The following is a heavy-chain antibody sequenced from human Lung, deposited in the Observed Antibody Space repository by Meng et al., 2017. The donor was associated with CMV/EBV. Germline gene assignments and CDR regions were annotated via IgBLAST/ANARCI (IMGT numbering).Heavy chain of an antibody. V-gene: IGHV1-2*06. CDR2: INPKSGAT. CDR1: GYTFTGYY. Sequence: QVQLVQSGAEVKKPGASVKVSCKTSGYTFTGYYTHWVRQAPGQGLEWMGRINPKSGATDYEQKFQGRVTLTRDTSINTAYMELNRLTSDDTAVYYCARFGEVIDYWGQGTLVTVSS. J-gene: IGHJ4*02. D-gene: IGHD3-10*01. CDR3: ARFGEVIDY.